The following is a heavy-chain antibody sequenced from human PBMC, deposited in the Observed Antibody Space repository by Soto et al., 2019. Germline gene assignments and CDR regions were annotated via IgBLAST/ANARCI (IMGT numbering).Heavy chain of an antibody. J-gene: IGHJ5*02. V-gene: IGHV3-74*01. Sequence: GGSLRLSCAASGFTISRYWMHWVRQAPGKGLVWVSRIKSDGSVRNYADSMEGRFTISRDTAKNTVYLQMNNLRADDTAMYYRARDPDPGRNWFDPWGQRTMVTVSS. CDR3: ARDPDPGRNWFDP. CDR1: GFTISRYW. CDR2: IKSDGSVR.